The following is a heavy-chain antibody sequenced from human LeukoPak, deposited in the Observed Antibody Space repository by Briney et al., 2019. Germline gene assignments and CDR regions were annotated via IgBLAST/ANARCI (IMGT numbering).Heavy chain of an antibody. Sequence: PSETLSLTCTVSGVSISTSRYYWGWIRQPPGKGLEWIGNIYYTGPTYYNASLESRVTISVDTSKNQFSLKLSSVTAADTAVYYCARSRYIVDIVATIRTQYYYMDVWGKGTTVTVSS. CDR3: ARSRYIVDIVATIRTQYYYMDV. CDR1: GVSISTSRYY. D-gene: IGHD5-12*01. V-gene: IGHV4-39*01. CDR2: IYYTGPT. J-gene: IGHJ6*03.